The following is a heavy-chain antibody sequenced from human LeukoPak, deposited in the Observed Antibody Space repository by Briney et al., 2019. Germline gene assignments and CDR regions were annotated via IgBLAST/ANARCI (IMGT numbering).Heavy chain of an antibody. V-gene: IGHV4-34*01. Sequence: PSETLSLTCAVYGGSFSGYYWSWIRQPPGKGLGWIGEINHSGSTNYNPSLKSRVTISVDTSKNQFSLKLSSVTAADTAVYYCARGRGSGSYYSYYFDYWGQGTLVTVSS. CDR2: INHSGST. J-gene: IGHJ4*02. CDR1: GGSFSGYY. D-gene: IGHD3-10*01. CDR3: ARGRGSGSYYSYYFDY.